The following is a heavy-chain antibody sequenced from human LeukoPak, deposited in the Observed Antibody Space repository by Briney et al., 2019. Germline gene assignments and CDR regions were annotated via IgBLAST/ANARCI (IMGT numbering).Heavy chain of an antibody. CDR3: ASRYYDILSTSPRFDY. Sequence: SETLSLTCAVYGGSFSGYYWSWIRQPPGKGLEWIGEINHSGSTNYNPSLKSRVTISVDTFKNQFSLKLSSVTAADTAVYYCASRYYDILSTSPRFDYWGQGTLVTVSS. CDR2: INHSGST. V-gene: IGHV4-34*01. CDR1: GGSFSGYY. D-gene: IGHD3-9*01. J-gene: IGHJ4*02.